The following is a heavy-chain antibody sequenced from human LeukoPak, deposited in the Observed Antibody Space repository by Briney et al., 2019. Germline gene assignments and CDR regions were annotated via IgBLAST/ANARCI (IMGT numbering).Heavy chain of an antibody. CDR3: ATLDYDYVWGPKI. D-gene: IGHD3-16*01. CDR2: ISGSGGST. J-gene: IGHJ4*02. V-gene: IGHV3-23*01. Sequence: PGGSLRLSCAASGFTFSSYAMSWVRHAPGKGLEWVSAISGSGGSTYYADSVKGRYTISRDNFKNTLYLQMNSLRAEDTAVYYCATLDYDYVWGPKIWGQGTLVTVSS. CDR1: GFTFSSYA.